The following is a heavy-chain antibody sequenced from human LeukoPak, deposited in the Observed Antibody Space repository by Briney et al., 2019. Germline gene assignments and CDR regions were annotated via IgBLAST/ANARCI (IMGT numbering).Heavy chain of an antibody. CDR2: NSETT. CDR1: GGSVTSSTSY. D-gene: IGHD3-10*01. V-gene: IGHV4-39*01. CDR3: VRHYMGSYYNRGLDC. J-gene: IGHJ4*02. Sequence: KPSETLSLTCTVSGGSVTSSTSYWGWLRQPPEKGLEWIGSNSETTYYNPSLKSRVTISIDTSKNQLSLRLSSVTAADTAVYYCVRHYMGSYYNRGLDCWGQGTLLTVSS.